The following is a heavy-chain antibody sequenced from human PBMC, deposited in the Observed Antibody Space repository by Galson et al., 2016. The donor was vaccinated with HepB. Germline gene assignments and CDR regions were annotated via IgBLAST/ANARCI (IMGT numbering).Heavy chain of an antibody. CDR3: ATGEYGYTFDF. D-gene: IGHD4-17*01. Sequence: TLSLTCTVSNDSLSSGVHYYSWLRQLPGKGLEWIGNMYYSWPTSYSPSLKSRVSLAVDTSTTQFSLRLTSVTAADTAVYYCATGEYGYTFDFWGQGTLFTVSS. J-gene: IGHJ4*02. V-gene: IGHV4-31*03. CDR2: MYYSWPT. CDR1: NDSLSSGVHY.